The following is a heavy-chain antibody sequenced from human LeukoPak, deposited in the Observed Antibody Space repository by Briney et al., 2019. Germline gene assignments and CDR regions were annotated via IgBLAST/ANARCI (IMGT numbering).Heavy chain of an antibody. D-gene: IGHD3-22*01. J-gene: IGHJ4*02. CDR1: GFTFRNYW. CDR3: VRASYDSGVGYLDY. CDR2: ITADAVST. Sequence: GGSLRLSCAASGFTFRNYWMHWVREAPGKGLVWLSRITADAVSTYYADSVKGRFTISRDNAKNTLDLQMNSLRAEDTAVYYWVRASYDSGVGYLDYWGQGTLVTVSS. V-gene: IGHV3-74*01.